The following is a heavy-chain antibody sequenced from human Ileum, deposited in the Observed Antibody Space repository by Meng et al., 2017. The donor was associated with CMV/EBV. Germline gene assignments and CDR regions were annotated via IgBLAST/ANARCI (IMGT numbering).Heavy chain of an antibody. D-gene: IGHD6-19*01. J-gene: IGHJ4*02. Sequence: ASVKVSCKASGYTFTGYYMHWVRQAPGQGLEWMGWINPNSVGTNYAQKFQGRVTMTRDTSISTAYMELSSLRSDDTAVYYCASPRGGWSIYWGQGTLVTVSS. CDR3: ASPRGGWSIY. CDR2: INPNSVGT. V-gene: IGHV1-2*02. CDR1: GYTFTGYY.